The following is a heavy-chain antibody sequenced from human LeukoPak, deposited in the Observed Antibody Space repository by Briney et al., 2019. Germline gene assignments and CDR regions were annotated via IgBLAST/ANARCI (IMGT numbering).Heavy chain of an antibody. J-gene: IGHJ6*03. CDR2: ISGSGGST. D-gene: IGHD1-1*01. Sequence: GGSLRLSCAAPGFTFSSYAMSWVRQAPGKGLEWVSAISGSGGSTYYADSVKGRFTISRDNSKNTLYPQMNSLRAEDTAVYYCAKDFLDNRERPYYMDVWGKGTTVTVSS. CDR1: GFTFSSYA. CDR3: AKDFLDNRERPYYMDV. V-gene: IGHV3-23*01.